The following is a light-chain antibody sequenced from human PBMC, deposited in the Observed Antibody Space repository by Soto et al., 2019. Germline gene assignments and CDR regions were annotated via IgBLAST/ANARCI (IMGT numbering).Light chain of an antibody. Sequence: EIVMTQSPVTLSVSPGERATLSCRASQSVSSNLAWYQKKPGQAPRLLIDGASIRATGIPARFSGSGSGTEFTLTISSLQSEDFAVYYCQQYNDLPLTFGGGTNVEIK. CDR2: GAS. CDR1: QSVSSN. J-gene: IGKJ4*01. CDR3: QQYNDLPLT. V-gene: IGKV3-15*01.